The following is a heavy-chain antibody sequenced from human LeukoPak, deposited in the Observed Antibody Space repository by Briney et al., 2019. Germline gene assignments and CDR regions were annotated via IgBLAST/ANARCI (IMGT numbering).Heavy chain of an antibody. CDR1: GFTFSDYS. CDR3: ARGTLGTFHYFDS. CDR2: ISRSSTYI. Sequence: GGSLRLSCAASGFTFSDYSMGWVRQAPGKGLEWVSSISRSSTYIYYADSVKGRFTMSRDNAKNSLYLKMNSLSAEDTAIYYCARGTLGTFHYFDSWGQGTLVTVSS. D-gene: IGHD1-7*01. J-gene: IGHJ4*02. V-gene: IGHV3-21*01.